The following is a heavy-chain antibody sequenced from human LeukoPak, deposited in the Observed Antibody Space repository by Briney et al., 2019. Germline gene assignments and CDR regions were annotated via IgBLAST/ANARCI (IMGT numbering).Heavy chain of an antibody. J-gene: IGHJ4*02. V-gene: IGHV3-7*01. Sequence: GGSLRLSCAAAGFTFRSYWMIWGRQAPGKGLDWGANINQDGSGIHYAGSVKGRFSISRDNAKNSAYLQMSSLRAEDMAIYSCARDDGNGWDYWGQGALVTVS. CDR3: ARDDGNGWDY. CDR2: INQDGSGI. CDR1: GFTFRSYW. D-gene: IGHD2-8*01.